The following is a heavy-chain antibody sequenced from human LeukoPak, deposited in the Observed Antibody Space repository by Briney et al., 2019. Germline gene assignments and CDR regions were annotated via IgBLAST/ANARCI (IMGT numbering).Heavy chain of an antibody. V-gene: IGHV4-59*01. J-gene: IGHJ4*02. Sequence: PSETLSLTCTVSGGSISSYYWSWIRQPPGKGLEWIGYIYYSGSTNYNPSLKSRVTISVDTSKSQFSLKLSSVTAADTAVYYCARVKSGSYLYYFDYWGQGTLVTVSS. CDR2: IYYSGST. CDR3: ARVKSGSYLYYFDY. D-gene: IGHD1-26*01. CDR1: GGSISSYY.